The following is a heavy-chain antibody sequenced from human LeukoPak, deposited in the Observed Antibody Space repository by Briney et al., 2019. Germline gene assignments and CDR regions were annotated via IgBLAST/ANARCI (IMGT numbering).Heavy chain of an antibody. V-gene: IGHV4-34*01. D-gene: IGHD3-10*01. CDR1: GGSFSGYY. Sequence: KPSETLSLTCAVHGGSFSGYYWSWIRQPPGKGLEWIGEINHSGSTNYNPSLKSRVTISVDTSKNQFSLKLSSVTAADTAVYYCARAAAAGDIFDYWGQGTLVTVSS. CDR3: ARAAAAGDIFDY. J-gene: IGHJ4*02. CDR2: INHSGST.